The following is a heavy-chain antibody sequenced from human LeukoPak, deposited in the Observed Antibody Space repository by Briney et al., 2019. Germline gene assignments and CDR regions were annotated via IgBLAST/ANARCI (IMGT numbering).Heavy chain of an antibody. V-gene: IGHV4-39*01. J-gene: IGHJ4*02. Sequence: SETLSLTCTVSGGSMSSSSYYWGWIRQPPGKGLEWIGSIDYGGSTYYNSALKSRVTISVDTSKNQFSLKLSSVTAADTAVYYCARRAMVRGGTYFDYWGQGTLVTVSS. CDR1: GGSMSSSSYY. CDR3: ARRAMVRGGTYFDY. D-gene: IGHD3-10*01. CDR2: IDYGGST.